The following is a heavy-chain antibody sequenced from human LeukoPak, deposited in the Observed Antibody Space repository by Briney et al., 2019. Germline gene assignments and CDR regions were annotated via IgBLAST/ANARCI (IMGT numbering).Heavy chain of an antibody. D-gene: IGHD6-13*01. CDR1: GGSFSGYY. CDR2: INHSGST. J-gene: IGHJ3*02. V-gene: IGHV4-34*01. CDR3: AREDSRTFDI. Sequence: SETLSLTCAVYGGSFSGYYWSWIRQPPGKGLEWIGEINHSGSTNYNPSLKSRVTISVDTSKNQFPLKLSSVTAADTAVYYCAREDSRTFDIWGQGTMVTVSS.